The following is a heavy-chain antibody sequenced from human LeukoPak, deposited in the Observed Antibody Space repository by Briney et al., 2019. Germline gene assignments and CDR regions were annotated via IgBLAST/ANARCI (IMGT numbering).Heavy chain of an antibody. CDR2: IKQDGSEK. Sequence: GGSLRLSCAASGCTFSSYWMSWVRQAPGKGLEWVANIKQDGSEKDYVDSVQGRFTISRNNAKTSLYLQLNTLRAEDTAVYYSARGLWDMVRGVIIVPYFDYWGQGTLVTVSS. CDR3: ARGLWDMVRGVIIVPYFDY. V-gene: IGHV3-7*01. D-gene: IGHD3-10*01. J-gene: IGHJ4*02. CDR1: GCTFSSYW.